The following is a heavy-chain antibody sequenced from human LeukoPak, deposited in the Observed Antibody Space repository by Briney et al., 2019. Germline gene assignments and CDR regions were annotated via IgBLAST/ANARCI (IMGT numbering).Heavy chain of an antibody. V-gene: IGHV1-18*04. D-gene: IGHD6-19*01. CDR3: ARDKYRSGWFRGFDY. Sequence: ASVKVSCKASNYTFISYGISWVRQAPGQGLEWMGWISAYNGNTNYAQKVQGRVTMTTDTSTSTAYMELRSLRSDDTAVYYRARDKYRSGWFRGFDYWGQGTLVTVSS. CDR1: NYTFISYG. J-gene: IGHJ4*02. CDR2: ISAYNGNT.